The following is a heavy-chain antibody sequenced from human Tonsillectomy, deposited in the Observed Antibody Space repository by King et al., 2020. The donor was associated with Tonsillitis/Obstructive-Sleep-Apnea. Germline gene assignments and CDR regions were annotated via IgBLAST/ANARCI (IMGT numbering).Heavy chain of an antibody. CDR2: IYYSGST. CDR1: GGSISSSSYY. CDR3: ASSSHEFRYQLLFFHYGMDV. D-gene: IGHD2-2*01. V-gene: IGHV4-39*01. J-gene: IGHJ6*02. Sequence: QLQESGPGLVKPSETLSLTCTVSGGSISSSSYYWGWIRQPPGKGLEWIGSIYYSGSTYYNPSLKSRVTISVDTSKNQFSLKLSSVTAADTAVYYCASSSHEFRYQLLFFHYGMDVWGQGTTVTVSS.